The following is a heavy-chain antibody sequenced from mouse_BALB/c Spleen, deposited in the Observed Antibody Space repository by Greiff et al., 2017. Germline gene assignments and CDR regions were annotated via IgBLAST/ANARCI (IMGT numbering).Heavy chain of an antibody. CDR3: ARGWLGAY. CDR2: INSNGGST. CDR1: GFTFSSYG. J-gene: IGHJ3*01. V-gene: IGHV5-6-3*01. D-gene: IGHD2-3*01. Sequence: EVQLVESGGGLVQPGGSLKLSCAASGFTFSSYGMSWVRQTPDKRLELVATINSNGGSTYYPDSVKGRFTISRDNAKNTLYLQMSSLKSEDTAMYYCARGWLGAYWGQGTLVTVSA.